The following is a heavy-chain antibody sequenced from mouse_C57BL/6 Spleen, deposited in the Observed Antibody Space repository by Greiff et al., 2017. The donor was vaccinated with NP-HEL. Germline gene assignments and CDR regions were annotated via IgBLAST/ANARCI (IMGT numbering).Heavy chain of an antibody. J-gene: IGHJ4*01. CDR1: GYSFTSYY. CDR3: ARPPDYYGSTSYAMDY. V-gene: IGHV1-66*01. D-gene: IGHD1-1*01. CDR2: IYPGSGNT. Sequence: QVQLQQSGPELVKPGASVKISCKASGYSFTSYYIHWVKQRPGQGLEWIGWIYPGSGNTKYNEKFKGKATLTADTSSSTAYMQLSSLTSEDSAVYYCARPPDYYGSTSYAMDYWGQGTSGTVSS.